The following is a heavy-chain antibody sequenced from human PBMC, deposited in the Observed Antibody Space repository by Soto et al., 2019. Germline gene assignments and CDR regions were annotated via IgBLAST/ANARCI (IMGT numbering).Heavy chain of an antibody. D-gene: IGHD6-6*01. V-gene: IGHV1-8*01. CDR2: MNPNSGNT. CDR3: ARDLAGRFAY. J-gene: IGHJ4*02. Sequence: GASVKVSCKASGYTFTSYDINWVRQATGQGLERMGWMNPNSGNTGYAQKFKGRDTMTRNTSISTAYLALSSLRSADTAAYYRARDLAGRFAYGGQGTLVPVSS. CDR1: GYTFTSYD.